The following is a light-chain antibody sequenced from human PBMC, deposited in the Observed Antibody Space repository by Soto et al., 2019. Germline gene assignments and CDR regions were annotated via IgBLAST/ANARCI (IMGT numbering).Light chain of an antibody. CDR2: KAS. Sequence: DIQMTQSPSTLSASVGDRVTITCRASRSISVWLAWYQQKAGKAPNLLIYKASRLESGVPSRFSGSGSETEFTLTISGLLPGDSATYYCQQYNSYSPTFGQGTKVEVK. CDR1: RSISVW. CDR3: QQYNSYSPT. V-gene: IGKV1-5*03. J-gene: IGKJ1*01.